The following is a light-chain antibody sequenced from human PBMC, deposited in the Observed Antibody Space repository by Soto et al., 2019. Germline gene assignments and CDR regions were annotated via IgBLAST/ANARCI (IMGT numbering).Light chain of an antibody. Sequence: QSALTQPPAASGSPGQAVAISCTGTSIDVGGYNYVSWYQQHPGKAPKLMLYEVTKRPSGVPDRFSGSKSGNTASLPVSGLQAEDEADYYCISYAGSINVFGTWTKVTVL. CDR2: EVT. CDR1: SIDVGGYNY. CDR3: ISYAGSINV. V-gene: IGLV2-8*01. J-gene: IGLJ1*01.